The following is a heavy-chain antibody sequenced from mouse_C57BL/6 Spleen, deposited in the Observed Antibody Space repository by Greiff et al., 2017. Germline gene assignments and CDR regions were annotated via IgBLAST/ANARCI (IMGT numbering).Heavy chain of an antibody. Sequence: EVQVVESGGGLVKPGGSLKLSCAASGFTFSDYGMHWVRQAPEKGLEWVAYISSGSSTIYYADTVKGRFTISRDNAKNTLFLQMTSLRSEDTAMYYCARIGGSRYYAMDDWGQGTSVTVSS. V-gene: IGHV5-17*01. J-gene: IGHJ4*01. D-gene: IGHD1-1*01. CDR2: ISSGSSTI. CDR1: GFTFSDYG. CDR3: ARIGGSRYYAMDD.